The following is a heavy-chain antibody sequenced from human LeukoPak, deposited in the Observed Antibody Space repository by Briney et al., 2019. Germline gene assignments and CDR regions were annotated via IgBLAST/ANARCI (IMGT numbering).Heavy chain of an antibody. CDR1: GGTFSSYA. CDR3: AKDGYSSGWYRGYDAFDI. D-gene: IGHD6-19*01. V-gene: IGHV1-69*13. J-gene: IGHJ3*02. Sequence: SVKVSCKASGGTFSSYAISWVRQAPGQGLEWMGGIIPIFGTANYAQKFQGRVTITADESTSTAYMELSSLRSEDTAVYYCAKDGYSSGWYRGYDAFDIWGQGTMVTVSS. CDR2: IIPIFGTA.